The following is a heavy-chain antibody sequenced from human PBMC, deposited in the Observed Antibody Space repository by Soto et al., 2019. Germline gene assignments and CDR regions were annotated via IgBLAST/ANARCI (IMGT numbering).Heavy chain of an antibody. J-gene: IGHJ6*03. CDR2: ISGSGGST. CDR1: GFTFSSYA. Sequence: PGGSLRLSCAASGFTFSSYAMSWVRQAPGKGLEWVSAISGSGGSTYYADSVKGRFTISRDNSKNTLYLQMNSLRAEDTAVYYCAKGSSSWYQDYYYMDVWGKGTTVTVSS. V-gene: IGHV3-23*01. CDR3: AKGSSSWYQDYYYMDV. D-gene: IGHD6-13*01.